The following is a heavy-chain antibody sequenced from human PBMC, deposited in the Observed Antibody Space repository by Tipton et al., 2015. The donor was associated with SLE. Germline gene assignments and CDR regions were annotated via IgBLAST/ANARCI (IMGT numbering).Heavy chain of an antibody. CDR1: GGSISSYY. D-gene: IGHD3-16*01. CDR2: IYYSGST. CDR3: ARDSKMYVWYYGMAV. J-gene: IGHJ6*02. Sequence: TLSLTCTVSGGSISSYYWSWIRQPPGKGLEWIGNIYYSGSTNHNPSLKSRVTISLDTSKNQFSLKLSSVTAAATAVYYCARDSKMYVWYYGMAVWGQGPTATVSS. V-gene: IGHV4-59*01.